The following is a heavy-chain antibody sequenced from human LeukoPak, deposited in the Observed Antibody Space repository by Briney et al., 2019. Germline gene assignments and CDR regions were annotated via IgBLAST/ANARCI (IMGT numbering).Heavy chain of an antibody. D-gene: IGHD3-22*01. J-gene: IGHJ4*02. CDR2: IYSGGST. V-gene: IGHV3-66*01. CDR3: ARGVGRNYYDSSGYLRY. Sequence: GGSLRLSCAASGFTVGSNYMSWVRQAPGKGLEWVSVIYSGGSTYYADSVKGRFTISRDNSKNTLYLQMNSLRAEDTAVYYCARGVGRNYYDSSGYLRYWGQGTLVTVSS. CDR1: GFTVGSNY.